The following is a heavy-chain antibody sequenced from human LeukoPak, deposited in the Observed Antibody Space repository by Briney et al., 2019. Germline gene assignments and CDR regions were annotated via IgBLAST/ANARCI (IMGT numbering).Heavy chain of an antibody. Sequence: GASLKISCKGSGYSFTSYWIGWVRQLPGKGLEWMGIIYPGDSDTRYSPSFQGQVTISADKSISTAYLQWSSLKASDTAMYYCARHKAYYDSSGPILYWGQGTLVTVSS. CDR1: GYSFTSYW. J-gene: IGHJ4*02. D-gene: IGHD3-22*01. CDR3: ARHKAYYDSSGPILY. CDR2: IYPGDSDT. V-gene: IGHV5-51*01.